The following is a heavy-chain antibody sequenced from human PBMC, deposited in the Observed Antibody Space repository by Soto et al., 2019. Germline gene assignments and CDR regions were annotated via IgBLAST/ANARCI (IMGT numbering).Heavy chain of an antibody. V-gene: IGHV4-31*03. CDR2: VYSNGNT. J-gene: IGHJ4*02. Sequence: SETLSLTCTVSDDSLTTNKYAWTWIRQNPEKGLEWIGYVYSNGNTRSSPSLQSRVSRSVDTSKSHFSLRLSSVTAADTAVYFCARASYFRPSGSYYFVSWGQGTLVTVSS. CDR3: ARASYFRPSGSYYFVS. D-gene: IGHD3-10*01. CDR1: DDSLTTNKYA.